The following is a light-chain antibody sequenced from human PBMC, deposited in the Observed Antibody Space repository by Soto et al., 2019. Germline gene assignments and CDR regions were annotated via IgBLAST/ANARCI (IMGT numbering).Light chain of an antibody. J-gene: IGKJ3*01. CDR1: QSISTY. CDR3: QECYSNLPFT. V-gene: IGKV1-39*01. Sequence: DIQMTQSPSSLSASVGDRVTITCRASQSISTYLNWYQQKPGKAPKLLIYAASSLQSGVPSRFSGSGSGTDFTLTISSLQPEDFATYYCQECYSNLPFTFGPGTKVDIK. CDR2: AAS.